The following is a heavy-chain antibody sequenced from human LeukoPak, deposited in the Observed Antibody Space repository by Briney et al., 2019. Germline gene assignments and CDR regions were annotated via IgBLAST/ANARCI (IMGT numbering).Heavy chain of an antibody. CDR3: AKDAGDLT. CDR1: GFTFSSYA. CDR2: ISGSDDST. D-gene: IGHD7-27*01. J-gene: IGHJ4*02. Sequence: GGSLRLSCAASGFTFSSYALSWVRQAPGKGPEWISAISGSDDSTYYADSVKGRFTISRDNSQNTLYLQMNSLRDEDTAVYYCAKDAGDLTWGQGALVTVSS. V-gene: IGHV3-23*01.